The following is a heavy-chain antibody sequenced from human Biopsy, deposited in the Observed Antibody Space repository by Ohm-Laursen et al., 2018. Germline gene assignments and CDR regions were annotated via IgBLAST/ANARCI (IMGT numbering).Heavy chain of an antibody. V-gene: IGHV1-24*01. CDR3: AADINVWNVNY. CDR1: GYTLTELS. CDR2: FAPENGKT. D-gene: IGHD1-1*01. Sequence: AASVKVSCKVSGYTLTELSMHWVRQAPGKGLEWMGGFAPENGKTVYAQNFQARVSVTEDTSTDTAYMELRSLRSGDTAVYYCAADINVWNVNYWGQGTQVTVSS. J-gene: IGHJ4*02.